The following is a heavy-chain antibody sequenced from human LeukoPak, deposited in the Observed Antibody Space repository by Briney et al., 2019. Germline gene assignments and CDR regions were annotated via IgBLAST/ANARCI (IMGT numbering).Heavy chain of an antibody. V-gene: IGHV4-59*08. CDR2: IYYSGST. D-gene: IGHD3-10*01. CDR3: ARHDFSITMVRGVHYYYYYGMDV. CDR1: GGSISSYY. Sequence: SETLSLTCTVSGGSISSYYWSWIRQPPGKGLEWIGYIYYSGSTNHNPSLQSRVTISVDTSKNQFSLKLSSVTAADTAVYYCARHDFSITMVRGVHYYYYYGMDVWGQGTTVTVSS. J-gene: IGHJ6*02.